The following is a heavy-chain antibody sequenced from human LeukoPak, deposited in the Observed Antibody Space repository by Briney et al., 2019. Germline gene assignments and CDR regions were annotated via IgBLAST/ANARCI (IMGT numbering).Heavy chain of an antibody. CDR1: GGSFSGYY. J-gene: IGHJ4*02. V-gene: IGHV4-34*01. Sequence: WETLSLTCAVYGGSFSGYYWSWIRQPPGKGLEWSGQINHSGSTNYNPSLKSRVTISVDTSKNQFSLKLSSVTAADTAVYYCARVRFLEWLTKARYFDYWGRGTLVTVSS. CDR3: ARVRFLEWLTKARYFDY. D-gene: IGHD3-3*01. CDR2: INHSGST.